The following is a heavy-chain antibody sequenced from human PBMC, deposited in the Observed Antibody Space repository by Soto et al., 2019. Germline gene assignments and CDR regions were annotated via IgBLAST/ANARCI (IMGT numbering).Heavy chain of an antibody. CDR3: SRGRQTPVVPIDVRRGANWFDP. CDR1: GYTXTAYD. D-gene: IGHD3-10*02. V-gene: IGHV1-8*01. Sequence: SXKVSYEASGYTXTAYDIDGVRQAAGQGLEWSGWMSPDSGTTGYAQKFQGRVTMTRDTSITTAYLELTSLKSEDTAVYYCSRGRQTPVVPIDVRRGANWFDPWGQGTLGTVSS. CDR2: MSPDSGTT. J-gene: IGHJ5*02.